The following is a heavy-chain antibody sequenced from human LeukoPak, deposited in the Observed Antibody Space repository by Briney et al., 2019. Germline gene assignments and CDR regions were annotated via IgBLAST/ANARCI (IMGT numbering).Heavy chain of an antibody. J-gene: IGHJ4*02. CDR3: AKGMQYCTNGVCYTPFDY. CDR1: GFTFSSYA. Sequence: GGSLRLSCAASGFTFSSYAMSWVRQAPGKGLEWVSAISGSGGSTYYADSVKGRFTISRDNSKNALYLQMNSLRAEDTAVYYCAKGMQYCTNGVCYTPFDYWGQGTLVTVSS. V-gene: IGHV3-23*01. CDR2: ISGSGGST. D-gene: IGHD2-8*01.